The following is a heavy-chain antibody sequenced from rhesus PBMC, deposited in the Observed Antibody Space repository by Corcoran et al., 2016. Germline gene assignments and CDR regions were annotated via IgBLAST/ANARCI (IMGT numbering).Heavy chain of an antibody. V-gene: IGHV1-180*01. CDR1: GYSFTTHY. Sequence: QVQLVQSGGEIKQPGASVKLSCKASGYSFTTHYIHWVRQAPGQGLEWIGQISPYNGNKHSAQTFQGRVTITTDTSTSTAYMALSSLRSEDTAVYYCTRDKSGGFDYWGQGVLVTVSS. J-gene: IGHJ4*01. CDR2: ISPYNGNK. CDR3: TRDKSGGFDY.